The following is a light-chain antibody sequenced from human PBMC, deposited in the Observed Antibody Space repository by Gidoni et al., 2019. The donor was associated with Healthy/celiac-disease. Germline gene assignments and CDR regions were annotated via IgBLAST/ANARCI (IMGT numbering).Light chain of an antibody. Sequence: QSALTQPASVSGSPGQSITISCTVTSSDVGDYNYVSWYQQHPGKALKLMIYDASNRPSGISNRFSGSKSGNTASLTISGLQAEDEADYYCSSYTVDGWVFGGGTKLTVL. V-gene: IGLV2-14*03. J-gene: IGLJ3*02. CDR2: DAS. CDR1: SSDVGDYNY. CDR3: SSYTVDGWV.